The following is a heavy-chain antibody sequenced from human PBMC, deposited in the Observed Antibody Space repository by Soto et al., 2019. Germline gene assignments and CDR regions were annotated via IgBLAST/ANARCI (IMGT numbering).Heavy chain of an antibody. D-gene: IGHD6-19*01. Sequence: GASVKVSCKASGGTFSSYAISWVRQAPGQGLEWMGGIIPIFGTANYAQKFQGRVTITADESTSTAYMELSSLRSEDTAVYYCARRWAVAVTGLPPLDDDDDFEIGGQGKLVTVSS. CDR1: GGTFSSYA. V-gene: IGHV1-69*13. CDR2: IIPIFGTA. J-gene: IGHJ3*02. CDR3: ARRWAVAVTGLPPLDDDDDFEI.